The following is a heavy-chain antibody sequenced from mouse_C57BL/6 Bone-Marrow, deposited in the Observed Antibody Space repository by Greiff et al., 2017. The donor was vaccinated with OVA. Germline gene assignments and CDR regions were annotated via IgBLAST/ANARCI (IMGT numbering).Heavy chain of an antibody. CDR2: ISDGGSYT. Sequence: EVMLVESGGGLVKPGGSLKLSCAASGFTFSSYAMSWVRQTPEKRLEWVATISDGGSYTYYPDNVKGRFTISRDNAKNNLYLQMSHLKSEDTAMYYCAREGGNYCWGQGTTLTVSS. V-gene: IGHV5-4*01. J-gene: IGHJ2*01. CDR3: AREGGNYC. D-gene: IGHD2-1*01. CDR1: GFTFSSYA.